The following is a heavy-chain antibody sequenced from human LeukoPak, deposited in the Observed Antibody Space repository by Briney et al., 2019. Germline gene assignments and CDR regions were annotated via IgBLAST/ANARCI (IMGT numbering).Heavy chain of an antibody. Sequence: GGSLRLSCAASGFTFSSYWMSWVRQAPGKGLEWVANIKQDGSEKYYVDSVKGRFTISRDNAKNSLYLQMNSLRAEDTAVYYCATRGGDSSGYYYYYYMDVWGKGTTVTVSS. CDR1: GFTFSSYW. CDR2: IKQDGSEK. D-gene: IGHD3-22*01. J-gene: IGHJ6*03. V-gene: IGHV3-7*01. CDR3: ATRGGDSSGYYYYYYMDV.